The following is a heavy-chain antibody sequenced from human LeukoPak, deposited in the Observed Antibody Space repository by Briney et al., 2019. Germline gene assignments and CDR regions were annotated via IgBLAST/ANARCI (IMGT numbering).Heavy chain of an antibody. CDR3: ARHPFSSPFDH. Sequence: SETLSLTCTVPGASVSGDYWSWIRQPPGKGLEWIGYIYVSGNSNYNPSLKSRVSISLDTSKNQVSLTLTSVTAADTAVYYCARHPFSSPFDHWGQGTLVAVSS. CDR2: IYVSGNS. J-gene: IGHJ4*02. CDR1: GASVSGDY. V-gene: IGHV4-59*08. D-gene: IGHD2/OR15-2a*01.